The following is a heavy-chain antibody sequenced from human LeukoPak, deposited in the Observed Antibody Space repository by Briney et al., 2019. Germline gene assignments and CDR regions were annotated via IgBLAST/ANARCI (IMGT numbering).Heavy chain of an antibody. CDR2: ISSSSSYT. D-gene: IGHD3-10*01. Sequence: GGSLRLSCAASGFTFSSYTMKWVRQAPGKGLEWVSSISSSSSYTYYADSVKGRFTISRDNSKNTLYLQMNSLRAEDTAVYYCAKVTYGSGTYGAFDSWGQGTLVTVSS. CDR3: AKVTYGSGTYGAFDS. J-gene: IGHJ4*02. V-gene: IGHV3-21*04. CDR1: GFTFSSYT.